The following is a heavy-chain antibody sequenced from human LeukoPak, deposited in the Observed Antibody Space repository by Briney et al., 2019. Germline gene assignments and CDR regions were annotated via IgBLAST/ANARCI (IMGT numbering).Heavy chain of an antibody. D-gene: IGHD6-13*01. Sequence: PSETLSLTCAVSGYSISSGYYWGWFRQPPGKGPEWIGCIYHSGTTYYNPSLKSRVTISVDTSKNQFSPMISSVTAADTAAYYCARQGGSNSPYYYYYMDVWGKGTAVTVSS. CDR1: GYSISSGYY. V-gene: IGHV4-38-2*01. J-gene: IGHJ6*03. CDR2: IYHSGTT. CDR3: ARQGGSNSPYYYYYMDV.